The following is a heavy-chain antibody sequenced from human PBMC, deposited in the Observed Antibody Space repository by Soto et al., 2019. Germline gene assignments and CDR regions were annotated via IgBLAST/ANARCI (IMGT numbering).Heavy chain of an antibody. V-gene: IGHV4-39*01. J-gene: IGHJ4*02. CDR1: GGSIRSRSYS. D-gene: IGHD3-16*02. Sequence: QLQLQESGPGLVKPSETLSLTCTVSGGSIRSRSYSWGWIRQPPGKGREWIGSLSYSGRTYYNPSLKRRVTTSVDTAKNQCSLKLSPVTAADTAVYYCARHSGHIVFDYWGQGTLVTVSS. CDR3: ARHSGHIVFDY. CDR2: LSYSGRT.